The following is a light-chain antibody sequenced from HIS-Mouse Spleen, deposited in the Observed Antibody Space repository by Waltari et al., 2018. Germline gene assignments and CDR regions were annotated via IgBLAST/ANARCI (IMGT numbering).Light chain of an antibody. CDR1: ALPKNY. CDR3: YSTDSSGNWV. Sequence: SYELTQPPSVSVYPGQTARITCSGDALPKNYAYWYQQKSGQAPVLVIYEDSKRPSGIPERFSGSSSGTMATLTISGAQVEDEADYYCYSTDSSGNWVFGGGTKLTVL. J-gene: IGLJ3*02. V-gene: IGLV3-10*01. CDR2: EDS.